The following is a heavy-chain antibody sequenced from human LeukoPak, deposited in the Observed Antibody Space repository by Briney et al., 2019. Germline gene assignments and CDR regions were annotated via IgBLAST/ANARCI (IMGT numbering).Heavy chain of an antibody. Sequence: ASVKVSCKASGYTFTSYGISWVRQAPGQGLEWMGWISAYNGNTNYAQKLQGRVTMTTDTSTSTAYMELRSLRSDDTAVYYCARPLMVRGVIIPNLDYWGQGTLVTVSS. D-gene: IGHD3-10*01. CDR2: ISAYNGNT. V-gene: IGHV1-18*01. J-gene: IGHJ4*02. CDR1: GYTFTSYG. CDR3: ARPLMVRGVIIPNLDY.